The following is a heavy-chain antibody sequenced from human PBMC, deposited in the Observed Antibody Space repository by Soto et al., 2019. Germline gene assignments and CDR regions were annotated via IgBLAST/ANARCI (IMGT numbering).Heavy chain of an antibody. CDR3: ARAYSSSWYYLDY. D-gene: IGHD6-13*01. J-gene: IGHJ4*02. CDR1: GGSISTYY. CDR2: IYYSGST. V-gene: IGHV4-59*01. Sequence: QVQLQESGPGLVKPSETLSLTCTVSGGSISTYYWSWIRQPPGKGLEWIGYIYYSGSTNYNPSLKSRVTPSSDMSKNQVSMNLSSVAAAETAVYYCARAYSSSWYYLDYWGQGTLVTVSS.